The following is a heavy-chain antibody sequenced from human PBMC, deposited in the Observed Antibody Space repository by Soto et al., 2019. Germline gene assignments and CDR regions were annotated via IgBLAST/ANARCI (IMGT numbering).Heavy chain of an antibody. CDR3: LGGYGTSYDY. CDR1: GGSISRYY. J-gene: IGHJ4*02. CDR2: IYYSGSP. D-gene: IGHD5-12*01. Sequence: KPSETLSLTCTVSGGSISRYYWSWIRQPPGKGLEWIGYIYYSGSPDYNPSLKTRVTISVDTSKNQFSLKLSSVTAADTAVYYCLGGYGTSYDYWGQGTLVTVSS. V-gene: IGHV4-59*12.